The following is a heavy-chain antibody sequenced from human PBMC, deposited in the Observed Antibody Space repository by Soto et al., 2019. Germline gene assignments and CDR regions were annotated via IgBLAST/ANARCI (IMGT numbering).Heavy chain of an antibody. J-gene: IGHJ6*02. D-gene: IGHD2-21*02. CDR2: VFYSGST. Sequence: SETLSLTCMVFGGSISSNNWSWIRQPPGKGLEWIGHVFYSGSTEYNPSLKSRVTISVDTSKTQFSLKLSSVTAADTAVYYCARDAKKVTWYYGMDVWGQGTTVTVSS. V-gene: IGHV4-59*01. CDR1: GGSISSNN. CDR3: ARDAKKVTWYYGMDV.